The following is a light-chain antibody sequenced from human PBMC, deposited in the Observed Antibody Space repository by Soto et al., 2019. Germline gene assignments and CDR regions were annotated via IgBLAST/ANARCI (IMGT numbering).Light chain of an antibody. J-gene: IGKJ2*01. CDR1: RSVSSRY. V-gene: IGKV3-20*01. CDR3: HQYGYSPTT. Sequence: EIVLTQSPGTLSLSPGERATLSCRASRSVSSRYLAWYQQKAGQAPRLLISGASSRATGIPDRFSGSGSGTYFTLIISRLEPEDFAMYYCHQYGYSPTTFGQGTKVEIK. CDR2: GAS.